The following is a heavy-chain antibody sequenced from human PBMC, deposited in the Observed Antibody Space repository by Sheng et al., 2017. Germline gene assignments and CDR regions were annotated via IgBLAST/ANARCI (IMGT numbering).Heavy chain of an antibody. CDR3: ARPYSSSWSDYGMDV. J-gene: IGHJ6*02. V-gene: IGHV1-69*01. CDR2: SHPYSLVTS. D-gene: IGHD6-13*01. CDR1: GGTFSSYA. Sequence: QVQLVQSGAEVKKPGSSVKVSCKASGGTFSSYAISWVRQAPGRRDVVVEWEGSHPYSLVTSKLTHRSYLRARVTITADESTSAAYMELSSLRSEDTAVYYCARPYSSSWSDYGMDVWG.